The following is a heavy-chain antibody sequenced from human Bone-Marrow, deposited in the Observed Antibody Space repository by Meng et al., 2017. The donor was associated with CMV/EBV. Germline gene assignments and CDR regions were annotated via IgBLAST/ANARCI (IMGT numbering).Heavy chain of an antibody. CDR3: ARDGITMGRGAKGY. D-gene: IGHD3-10*01. CDR2: INPNSGGT. CDR1: GDTLTELS. J-gene: IGHJ4*02. Sequence: ASVKVSCKVSGDTLTELSMHWVRQAPGQGLEWMGWINPNSGGTNYAQKFQGRVTMTRDTSISTAYMELSRLRSDDTAVYYCARDGITMGRGAKGYWGQGTLVTVSS. V-gene: IGHV1-2*02.